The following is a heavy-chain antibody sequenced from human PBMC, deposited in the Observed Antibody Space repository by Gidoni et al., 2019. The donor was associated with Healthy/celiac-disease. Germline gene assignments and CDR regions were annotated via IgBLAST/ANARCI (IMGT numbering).Heavy chain of an antibody. CDR3: ARDRMIFSARRWFDP. CDR2: ISAFNGHT. Sequence: QVLLVQSGAEVKKPGASVKVSCKASGYTFTNYGISWVRQAPGQGPEWMGWISAFNGHTNYAQKFQGRVTMTTDTSTTTAYMELRSLRFDDTAVYYCARDRMIFSARRWFDPWGQGTLVTVSS. V-gene: IGHV1-18*04. J-gene: IGHJ5*02. D-gene: IGHD3-9*01. CDR1: GYTFTNYG.